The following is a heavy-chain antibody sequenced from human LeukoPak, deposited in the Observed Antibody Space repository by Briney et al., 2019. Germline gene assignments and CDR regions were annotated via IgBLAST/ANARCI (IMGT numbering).Heavy chain of an antibody. D-gene: IGHD2-15*01. CDR3: ARPQTPFYCSGGSCYSGWFDP. J-gene: IGHJ5*02. V-gene: IGHV4-39*01. CDR1: GGSISSSSYY. Sequence: SETLSLTCTVSGGSISSSSYYWGWIRQPPGKGLEWIGSIYYSGSTYYNPSLKSRVTISVDTSKNQFSLKLSSVTAADTAVYYCARPQTPFYCSGGSCYSGWFDPWGQGTLVTVSS. CDR2: IYYSGST.